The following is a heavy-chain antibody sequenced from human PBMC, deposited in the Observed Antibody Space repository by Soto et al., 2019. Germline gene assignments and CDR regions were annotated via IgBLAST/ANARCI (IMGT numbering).Heavy chain of an antibody. J-gene: IGHJ4*02. CDR3: ARLGGIVDTGTWIQ. D-gene: IGHD1-26*01. CDR2: IYPGDSDT. Sequence: GESLKISCKAAGYKFSTYWIGWVRQRPGKGPEWMAIIYPGDSDTRENPSFQGQVTISADKSSNTVHLQWRSLKASDTAIYYCARLGGIVDTGTWIQWGQGTPVTVSS. V-gene: IGHV5-51*01. CDR1: GYKFSTYW.